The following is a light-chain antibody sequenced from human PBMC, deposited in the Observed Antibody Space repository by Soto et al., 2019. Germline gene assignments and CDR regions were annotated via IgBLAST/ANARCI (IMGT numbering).Light chain of an antibody. Sequence: SYELTQPPSVSVARGRTARITCGGNNIGSKSVHWYQQKPGQAPVLVVYHNSDRPSGIPERFSGSNSGNTATLTIRRVEAGDEADYSCQLWDSSSDHYVFGAGTKITVL. CDR2: HNS. CDR3: QLWDSSSDHYV. V-gene: IGLV3-21*02. J-gene: IGLJ1*01. CDR1: NIGSKS.